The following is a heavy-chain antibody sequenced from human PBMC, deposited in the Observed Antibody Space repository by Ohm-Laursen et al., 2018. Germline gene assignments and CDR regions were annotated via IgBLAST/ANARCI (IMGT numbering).Heavy chain of an antibody. CDR2: ITNSNGGHST. D-gene: IGHD3-22*01. V-gene: IGHV3-23*01. CDR1: GFTFRSYA. Sequence: SLRLSCAASGFTFRSYAMTWVRQAPGKGLEWVSGITNSNGGHSTYYADSVKGRFTISRDNSKNTLLLQMSWLRAEDTAVYYCAKEGEGIFDSSYFFDYWGQGALVTVSS. CDR3: AKEGEGIFDSSYFFDY. J-gene: IGHJ4*02.